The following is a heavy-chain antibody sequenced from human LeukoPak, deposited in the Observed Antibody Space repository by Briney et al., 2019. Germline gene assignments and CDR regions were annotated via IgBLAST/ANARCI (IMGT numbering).Heavy chain of an antibody. J-gene: IGHJ4*02. CDR1: GFTFGGSA. D-gene: IGHD3-22*01. V-gene: IGHV3-30*04. CDR2: ISYDGSNK. Sequence: GGSLRLSCAASGFTFGGSALHWVRQAPGKGLEWVAVISYDGSNKYYADSVKGRFTISRDNSKNTLYLQMNSLRAEDTAVYYCARERRVYDSSGYYGYWGQGTLVTVSS. CDR3: ARERRVYDSSGYYGY.